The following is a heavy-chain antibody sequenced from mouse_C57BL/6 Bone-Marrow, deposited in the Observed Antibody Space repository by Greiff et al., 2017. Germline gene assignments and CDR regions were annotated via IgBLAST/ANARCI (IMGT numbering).Heavy chain of an antibody. V-gene: IGHV1-82*01. D-gene: IGHD1-1*01. CDR2: IYPGDGDT. CDR1: GYAFSSSW. CDR3: ATHYGSSYPWYFDV. Sequence: QVQLQQSGPELVKPGASVKISCKASGYAFSSSWMNWVKQRPGKGLEWIGRIYPGDGDTNYNGKFKGKATLTADKSSSTAYMQLSSLTSEDSAVYFCATHYGSSYPWYFDVWGTGTTVTVSS. J-gene: IGHJ1*03.